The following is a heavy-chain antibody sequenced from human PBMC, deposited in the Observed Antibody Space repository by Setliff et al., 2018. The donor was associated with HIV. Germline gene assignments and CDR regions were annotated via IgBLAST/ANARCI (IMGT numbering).Heavy chain of an antibody. CDR1: GYSISSGYY. CDR3: ARTLRAAAMGYFDY. V-gene: IGHV4-38-2*01. D-gene: IGHD5-18*01. CDR2: IYYSGST. Sequence: PSETLSLTCAVSGYSISSGYYWGWIRQPPGKGLEWIGSIYYSGSTYYNPSLKSRVTISVDTSKNQFSLKLSSVTAADTAVYYCARTLRAAAMGYFDYWGQGTLVTVSS. J-gene: IGHJ4*02.